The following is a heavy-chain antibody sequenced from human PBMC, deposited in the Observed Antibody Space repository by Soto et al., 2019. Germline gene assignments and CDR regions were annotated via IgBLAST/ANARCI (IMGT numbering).Heavy chain of an antibody. D-gene: IGHD2-21*02. CDR3: ARDLVYCGGDCYYTQNWFDP. J-gene: IGHJ5*02. V-gene: IGHV1-69*01. CDR2: IIPIFGTA. Sequence: ASVNVSCKASGGTFSSYAISWVRQAPGQGLEWMGGIIPIFGTANYAQKFQGRVTITADESTSTAYMELSSLRSEDTAVYYCARDLVYCGGDCYYTQNWFDPWG. CDR1: GGTFSSYA.